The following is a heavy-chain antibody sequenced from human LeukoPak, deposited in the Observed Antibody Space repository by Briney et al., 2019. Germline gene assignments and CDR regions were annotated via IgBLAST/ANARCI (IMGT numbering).Heavy chain of an antibody. Sequence: GGSLRLSCAASGFTFSNFWMTWVRQAPGKRLEWVAIIKQDGRQKYYVDSVKGRFTISRDNARNSLYLQMNSLRAEDTAVYWAVAGTTYWGQGTLVTVSS. V-gene: IGHV3-7*02. CDR2: IKQDGRQK. CDR3: VAGTTY. J-gene: IGHJ4*02. CDR1: GFTFSNFW. D-gene: IGHD6-19*01.